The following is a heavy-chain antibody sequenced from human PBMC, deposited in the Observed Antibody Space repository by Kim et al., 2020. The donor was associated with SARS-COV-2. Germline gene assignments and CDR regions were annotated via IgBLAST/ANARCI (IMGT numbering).Heavy chain of an antibody. CDR1: GGSISSSSYY. CDR3: AGYYGSGSYYKGPHWFDP. CDR2: IYYSGST. D-gene: IGHD3-10*01. Sequence: SETLSLTCTVSGGSISSSSYYWGWSRQPPGKGLEWIGSIYYSGSTYYNTSLKSGVTISVDTSKNQFSLKLSSVTAADTAVYYCAGYYGSGSYYKGPHWFDPWGHGTLVTVSS. V-gene: IGHV4-39*01. J-gene: IGHJ5*02.